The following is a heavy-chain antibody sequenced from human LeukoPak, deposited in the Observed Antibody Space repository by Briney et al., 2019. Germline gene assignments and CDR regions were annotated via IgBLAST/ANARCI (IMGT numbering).Heavy chain of an antibody. J-gene: IGHJ3*02. CDR2: ISGSGGST. CDR3: ANLRGVIITYPVSTTDAFDI. Sequence: GGSLRLSCAASGFTFSSYAMSWVRQAPGKGLEWVSAISGSGGSTYYADSVKGRFTISRDNSKNTLYLQMNSLRAEDTAVYYWANLRGVIITYPVSTTDAFDIWGQGTMVTVSS. D-gene: IGHD3-10*01. V-gene: IGHV3-23*01. CDR1: GFTFSSYA.